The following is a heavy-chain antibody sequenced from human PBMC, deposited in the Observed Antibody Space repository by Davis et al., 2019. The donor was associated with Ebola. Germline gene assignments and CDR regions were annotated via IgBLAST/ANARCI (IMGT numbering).Heavy chain of an antibody. CDR2: SYYSGST. CDR1: GGSISSSSYY. Sequence: SETLSLTCTVSGGSISSSSYYWGWIRQPPGKGLVRLGSSYYSGSTYYNPSLTGRVTISVDTSTNQFSLKLSSVTAADTAVYYCARHKGDYVSGRFDYWGQGTLVTVSS. V-gene: IGHV4-39*01. CDR3: ARHKGDYVSGRFDY. D-gene: IGHD4-17*01. J-gene: IGHJ4*02.